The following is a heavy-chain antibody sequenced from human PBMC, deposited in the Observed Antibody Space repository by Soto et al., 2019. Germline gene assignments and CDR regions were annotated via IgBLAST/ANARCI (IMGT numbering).Heavy chain of an antibody. V-gene: IGHV3-9*01. Sequence: EVQLVESGGGLVQPGRSLRLSCAASGFTFDDYAMHWVRQAPGKGLEWVSGISWNSGSIGYADSVKGRFTISRDNPKNSLYLQMNSLSAEYTAVYYCPNASPGDLNWYFDLWGRGTLVTVSS. CDR1: GFTFDDYA. J-gene: IGHJ2*01. D-gene: IGHD7-27*01. CDR2: ISWNSGSI. CDR3: PNASPGDLNWYFDL.